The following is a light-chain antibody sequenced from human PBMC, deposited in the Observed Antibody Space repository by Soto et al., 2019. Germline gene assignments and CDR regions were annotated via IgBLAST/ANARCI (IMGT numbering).Light chain of an antibody. CDR2: WAS. CDR3: QQYYSSPRT. CDR1: QSVLYSSTNKNY. V-gene: IGKV4-1*01. J-gene: IGKJ2*01. Sequence: DIVMTQSPDSLAESLGERATINCKSSQSVLYSSTNKNYLAWYQQKAGQPPKLLIYWASTRESGVPDRISGSGSGTDFTLTVSSLQAEDVAVYYCQQYYSSPRTFGQGTKLEIK.